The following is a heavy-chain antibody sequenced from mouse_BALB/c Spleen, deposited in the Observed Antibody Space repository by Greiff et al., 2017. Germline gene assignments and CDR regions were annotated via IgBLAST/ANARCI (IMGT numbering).Heavy chain of an antibody. CDR1: GFTFSSYT. Sequence: EVKVVESGGGLVKPGGSLKLSCAASGFTFSSYTMSWVRQTPEKRLEWVATISSGGSYTYYPDSVKGRFTISRDNAKNTLYLQMSSLKSEDTAMYYCTSMITTSRYFDYWGQGTTLTVSS. CDR3: TSMITTSRYFDY. D-gene: IGHD2-4*01. J-gene: IGHJ2*01. V-gene: IGHV5-6-4*01. CDR2: ISSGGSYT.